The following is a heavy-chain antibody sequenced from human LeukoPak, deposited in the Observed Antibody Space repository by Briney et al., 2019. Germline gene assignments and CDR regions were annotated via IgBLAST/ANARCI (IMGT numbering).Heavy chain of an antibody. CDR1: GFTFSNAW. CDR3: TVVVVPAAMFFIDY. Sequence: GGSLRLSCAASGFTFSNAWISWVRQAPGKGLEWVGRIKSKTDGGTTDYAAPVKGRFTISRDDAKNTLYLQMSSLKTEDTAVYYCTVVVVPAAMFFIDYWGQGTLVTVSS. V-gene: IGHV3-15*01. J-gene: IGHJ4*02. D-gene: IGHD2-2*01. CDR2: IKSKTDGGTT.